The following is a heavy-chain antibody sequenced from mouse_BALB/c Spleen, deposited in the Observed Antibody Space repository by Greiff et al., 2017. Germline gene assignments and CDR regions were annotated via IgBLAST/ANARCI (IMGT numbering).Heavy chain of an antibody. CDR1: GFTFSSYA. J-gene: IGHJ3*01. Sequence: DVMLVESGGGLVKPGGSLKLSCAASGFTFSSYAMSWVRQTPEKRLEWVASISSGGSTYYPDSVKGRFTISRDNARNILYLQMSSLRSEDTAMYYCAREGRYYGSTFAYWGQGTLVTVSA. D-gene: IGHD1-1*01. V-gene: IGHV5-6-5*01. CDR2: ISSGGST. CDR3: AREGRYYGSTFAY.